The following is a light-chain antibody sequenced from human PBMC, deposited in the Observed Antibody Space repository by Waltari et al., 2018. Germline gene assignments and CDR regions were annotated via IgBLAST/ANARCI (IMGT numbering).Light chain of an antibody. Sequence: DVQMTQYPSTLSASVGDRVTITCRASQSMTSWLAWNQQKPGKAPKLLIYKASSVESGVPSRFGGSGSGTEFTLTIRSVQPDDVVTYYMQQYNSYSWTFGQGTKVEIK. J-gene: IGKJ1*01. CDR3: QQYNSYSWT. CDR1: QSMTSW. CDR2: KAS. V-gene: IGKV1-5*03.